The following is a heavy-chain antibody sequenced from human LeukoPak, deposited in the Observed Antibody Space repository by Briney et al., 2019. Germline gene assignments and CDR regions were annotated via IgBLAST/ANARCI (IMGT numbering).Heavy chain of an antibody. CDR2: ISGSGGST. J-gene: IGHJ4*02. D-gene: IGHD3-3*01. V-gene: IGHV3-23*01. CDR1: GFTFSSYA. CDR3: ARGAIFGVVSYFDY. Sequence: GGSLRLSCAASGFTFSSYAMSWVRQAPGKGLEWVSGISGSGGSTYYLDSVKGRFTISRDNSKNTLYLQMNSLRAEDTAVYYCARGAIFGVVSYFDYWGQGTLVTVSS.